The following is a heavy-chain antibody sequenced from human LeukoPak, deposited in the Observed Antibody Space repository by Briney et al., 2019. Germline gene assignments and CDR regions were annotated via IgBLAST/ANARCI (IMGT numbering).Heavy chain of an antibody. D-gene: IGHD6-6*01. Sequence: ASVKVSCKASGYTFTGYDINWVRQATGQGLEWMGWMNPNSGNTGYAQKFQGRVTMTRNTSISTAYMELSSLRSEDTAVYYCARGGPKQLGVPEYHMDVWGKGTTVTVSS. CDR2: MNPNSGNT. CDR3: ARGGPKQLGVPEYHMDV. J-gene: IGHJ6*03. V-gene: IGHV1-8*01. CDR1: GYTFTGYD.